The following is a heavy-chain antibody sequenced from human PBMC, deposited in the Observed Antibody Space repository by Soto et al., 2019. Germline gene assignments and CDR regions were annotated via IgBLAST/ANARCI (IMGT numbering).Heavy chain of an antibody. J-gene: IGHJ6*02. D-gene: IGHD3-16*01. CDR3: ARGRYWGYSYYGMDV. CDR2: TSYDGRDK. Sequence: TGGSLRLSCAASEFTLSRFAMHWVRQAPGKGLEWVAVTSYDGRDKYHADSVRGRFTISRDNSKNTLYLQMNSLRVEDTAVYYCARGRYWGYSYYGMDVWGQGTTVTVSS. CDR1: EFTLSRFA. V-gene: IGHV3-30*04.